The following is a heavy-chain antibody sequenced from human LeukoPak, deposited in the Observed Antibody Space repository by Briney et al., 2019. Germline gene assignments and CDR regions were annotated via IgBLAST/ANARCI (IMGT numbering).Heavy chain of an antibody. CDR3: ARVGYYDSSGYRDY. J-gene: IGHJ4*02. D-gene: IGHD3-22*01. Sequence: SETLSLTCGVYGGSFSGYYWSWIRQPPGKGLEWIGEINHSGSINYNPSLKSRVTISVDTSKNQFSLKLSSVTAADTAVYYCARVGYYDSSGYRDYWGQGTLVTVSS. V-gene: IGHV4-34*01. CDR2: INHSGSI. CDR1: GGSFSGYY.